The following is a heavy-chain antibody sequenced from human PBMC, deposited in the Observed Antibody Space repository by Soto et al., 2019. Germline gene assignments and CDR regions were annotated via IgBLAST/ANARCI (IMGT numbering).Heavy chain of an antibody. CDR3: ARSLSVVVAAPSLDPVDTATYYCARLDIVANY. Sequence: SETLSLTCTVSGGSISSGGYYWSWIRQHPGKGLEWIGYIYYSGSTYYNPSLKSRVTISVDTSKNQFSLKLSSVTAADTAVYYCARSLSVVVAAPSLDPVDTATYYCARLDIVANYWGQGTLVTVSS. CDR2: IYYSGST. D-gene: IGHD2-15*01. CDR1: GGSISSGGYY. J-gene: IGHJ4*02. V-gene: IGHV4-31*03.